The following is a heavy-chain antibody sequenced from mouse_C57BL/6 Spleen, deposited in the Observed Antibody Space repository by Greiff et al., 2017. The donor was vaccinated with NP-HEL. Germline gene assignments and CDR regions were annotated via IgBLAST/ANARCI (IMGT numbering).Heavy chain of an antibody. CDR1: GYTFTSYW. Sequence: VQLQQSGAELVKPGASVKLSCKASGYTFTSYWMHWVKQRPGQGLEWIGMIHPNSGSTNYNEKFKSKATLTVDKSSSTAYMQLSSLTSEDSAVYYCASSIYDGYPYYFDYWGQGTTLTVSS. J-gene: IGHJ2*01. CDR3: ASSIYDGYPYYFDY. D-gene: IGHD2-3*01. V-gene: IGHV1-64*01. CDR2: IHPNSGST.